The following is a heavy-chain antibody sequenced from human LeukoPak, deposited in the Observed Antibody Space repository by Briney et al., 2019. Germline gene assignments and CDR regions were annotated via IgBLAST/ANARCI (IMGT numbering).Heavy chain of an antibody. CDR2: IFYSGST. CDR3: ARDHQPPGTGDV. D-gene: IGHD1-14*01. V-gene: IGHV4-39*07. J-gene: IGHJ6*04. Sequence: PSETLSLTCTVSSGSISTSNYYWGWVRQPPGKALEWIGNIFYSGSTYYSPSLKSRVTISVDTSKNQFSLKLSSVTAADTAVYYCARDHQPPGTGDVWGKGTTVTVSS. CDR1: SGSISTSNYY.